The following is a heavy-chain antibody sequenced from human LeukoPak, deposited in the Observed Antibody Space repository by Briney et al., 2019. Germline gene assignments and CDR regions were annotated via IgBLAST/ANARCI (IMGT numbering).Heavy chain of an antibody. D-gene: IGHD5-18*01. CDR2: ISSSSSYI. CDR3: ARGYGRADY. J-gene: IGHJ4*02. V-gene: IGHV3-21*01. Sequence: PGGSLRLSCAGSGFSFSDYTMNWVRQAPGKGLEWVSSISSSSSYIYYADSVKGRFTISRDNAKNSLYLQMNSLRAEDTAAYYCARGYGRADYWGQGTLVSVSS. CDR1: GFSFSDYT.